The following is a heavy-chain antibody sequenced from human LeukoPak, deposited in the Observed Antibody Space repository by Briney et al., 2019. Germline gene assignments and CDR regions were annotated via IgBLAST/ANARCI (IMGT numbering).Heavy chain of an antibody. D-gene: IGHD4-11*01. CDR3: ARGNDGPVTAAFDY. CDR1: GYTFTSYD. Sequence: GASVKVSCKASGYTFTSYDINWVRQATGQGLEWMGWMNPNSGNTGYAQKFQGRVTMTRNTSISTAYMELSSLRSEDMAVYYCARGNDGPVTAAFDYWGQGTLVTVSS. J-gene: IGHJ4*02. CDR2: MNPNSGNT. V-gene: IGHV1-8*01.